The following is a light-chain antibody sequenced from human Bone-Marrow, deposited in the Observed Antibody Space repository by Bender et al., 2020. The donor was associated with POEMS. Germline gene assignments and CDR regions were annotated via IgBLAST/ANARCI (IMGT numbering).Light chain of an antibody. J-gene: IGLJ3*02. CDR3: PAQHDSLNGWV. CDR2: YDD. V-gene: IGLV1-36*01. CDR1: SSNIGNHG. Sequence: QSVVTQPPSLSEAPRQRVTISCSGSSSNIGNHGVNWYQQLPGEAPKLLIYYDDLLTPGVSDRFSASMSGTAASLAISILLSGDVARYCCPAQHDSLNGWVFGGVTNRTGL.